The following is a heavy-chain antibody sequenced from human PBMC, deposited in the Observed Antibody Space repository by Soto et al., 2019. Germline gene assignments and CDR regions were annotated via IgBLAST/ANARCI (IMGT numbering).Heavy chain of an antibody. D-gene: IGHD3-22*01. CDR1: GFSFSAYA. V-gene: IGHV3-30-3*01. CDR3: VRARHNQVVNEYFQY. J-gene: IGHJ1*01. Sequence: QVQLVESGGGVVQPGRPLRLSCAASGFSFSAYAIHWVRQAPGKGLEWVALISYDETTTYYADSVKGRFTISRDNSKNTLYLRMNSLRSDDTAVHYCVRARHNQVVNEYFQYWAQGTPVIVSS. CDR2: ISYDETTT.